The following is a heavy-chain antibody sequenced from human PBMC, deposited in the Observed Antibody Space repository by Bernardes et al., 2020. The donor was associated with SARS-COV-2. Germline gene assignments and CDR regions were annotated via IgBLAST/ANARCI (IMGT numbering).Heavy chain of an antibody. CDR1: GFIVDEYD. V-gene: IGHV3-9*01. CDR2: IAWNGGII. J-gene: IGHJ6*02. D-gene: IGHD3-22*01. CDR3: VKDLAPYFYDSSGYRDWYALDV. Sequence: SLRLSCAASGFIVDEYDMHWVRQPPGKGLEWVSGIAWNGGIIGYADSVKGRFIISRDNAKNALYLQMNSLKPEDTALFYCVKDLAPYFYDSSGYRDWYALDVWGQGTTVTVSS.